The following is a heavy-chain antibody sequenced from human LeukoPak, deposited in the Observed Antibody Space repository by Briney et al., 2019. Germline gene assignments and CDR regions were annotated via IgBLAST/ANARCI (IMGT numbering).Heavy chain of an antibody. Sequence: GGSLRLSCAASGFTFSSYWMSWVRQAAGKGLEWVANVNQDGSKQYYADSVKGRFTTSRDNAKNSLYLQLNSVRVEDTAMYYCARDFRFWGQGTMVTVSS. CDR3: ARDFRF. J-gene: IGHJ3*01. V-gene: IGHV3-7*01. CDR2: VNQDGSKQ. CDR1: GFTFSSYW.